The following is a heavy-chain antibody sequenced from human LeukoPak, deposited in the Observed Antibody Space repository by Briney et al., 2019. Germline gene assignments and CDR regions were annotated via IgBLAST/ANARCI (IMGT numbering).Heavy chain of an antibody. J-gene: IGHJ6*02. D-gene: IGHD3-16*02. Sequence: SETLSLTCTVSGGSISSYHWSWIRQAAGKGLEWIGRIYTNETTNYNPSLKSRVTMSIDTSKNQFSLRLRSVTAADTAVYYCARNRGSHRYSYGLDVWGQGTTVTVSS. V-gene: IGHV4-4*07. CDR1: GGSISSYH. CDR2: IYTNETT. CDR3: ARNRGSHRYSYGLDV.